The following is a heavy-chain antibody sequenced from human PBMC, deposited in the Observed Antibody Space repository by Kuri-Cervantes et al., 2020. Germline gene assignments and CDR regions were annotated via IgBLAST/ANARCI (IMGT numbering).Heavy chain of an antibody. CDR1: GFTVSSNY. CDR3: AKGPSDSHYWGFDP. D-gene: IGHD5-12*01. Sequence: GESLKISCAASGFTVSSNYMSWVRQAPGKGLEWVSTIRGTGTSTYYADSVKGRFTISRDNSKNTLYLQMNSLRAEDTAVYYYAKGPSDSHYWGFDPWGQGALVTVSS. CDR2: IRGTGTST. J-gene: IGHJ5*02. V-gene: IGHV3-23*01.